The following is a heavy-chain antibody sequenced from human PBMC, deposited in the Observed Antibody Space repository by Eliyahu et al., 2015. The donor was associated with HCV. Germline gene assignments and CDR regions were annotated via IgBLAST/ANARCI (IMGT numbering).Heavy chain of an antibody. Sequence: LVESGGGLVQPGRSLRLSCAASGFXFNXYAMHWVRQGPGKGLEWVSGINWNSGTIDYADSVKGRFTISRDNAKNSLYMQMNSLRVEDTALYYCTKDIGYCSSSSRACAFDTWGQGTMVTVSS. J-gene: IGHJ3*02. CDR3: TKDIGYCSSSSRACAFDT. CDR1: GFXFNXYA. D-gene: IGHD2-2*01. CDR2: INWNSGTI. V-gene: IGHV3-9*01.